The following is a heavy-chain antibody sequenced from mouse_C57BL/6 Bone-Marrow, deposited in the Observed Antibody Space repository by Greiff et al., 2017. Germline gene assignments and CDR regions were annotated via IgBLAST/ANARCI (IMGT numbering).Heavy chain of an antibody. D-gene: IGHD2-4*01. V-gene: IGHV1-7*01. Sequence: VKLQESGAELAKPGASVKLSCKASGYTFTSYWMHWVKQRPGQGLEWIGYINPCSGYTKYNQKFKDKATLTVDKSSSTAYMQLSRLTYEDSAVNYCASSYYDYDGRGYWGQGTTLTVSS. CDR3: ASSYYDYDGRGY. CDR1: GYTFTSYW. J-gene: IGHJ2*01. CDR2: INPCSGYT.